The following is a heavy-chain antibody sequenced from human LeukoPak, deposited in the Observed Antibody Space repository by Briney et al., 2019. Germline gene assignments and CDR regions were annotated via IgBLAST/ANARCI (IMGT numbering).Heavy chain of an antibody. CDR3: ARSASSTSRSAFDI. J-gene: IGHJ3*02. CDR1: GGSISSNY. Sequence: PSETLSLTCAISGGSISSNYWSWIRQPPGKGLEWIGYCHYSGNTNYNPSLKSRATISVDMSKNQFSLTLNSVTAADTAVYYCARSASSTSRSAFDIWGPGTRVTASS. V-gene: IGHV4-59*13. CDR2: CHYSGNT.